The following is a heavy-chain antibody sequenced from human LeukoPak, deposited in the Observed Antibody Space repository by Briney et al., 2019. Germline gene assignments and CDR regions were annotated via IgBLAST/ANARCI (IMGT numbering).Heavy chain of an antibody. D-gene: IGHD5-24*01. V-gene: IGHV3-21*01. CDR1: GFTFSNYD. CDR2: MSTTTIYT. CDR3: ARIGLGRDAYNSFDF. J-gene: IGHJ4*02. Sequence: TGGSLRLSCTASGFTFSNYDMTWVRQAPGKGLEWGSPMSTTTIYTFSADSVRGRFTSSRDNVENSLYLQMNTLRGADTGVYFCARIGLGRDAYNSFDFWGQGTLVTVSS.